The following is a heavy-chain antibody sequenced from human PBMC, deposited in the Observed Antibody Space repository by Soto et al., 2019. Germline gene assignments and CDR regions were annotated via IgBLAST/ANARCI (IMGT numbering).Heavy chain of an antibody. J-gene: IGHJ5*02. CDR1: GYTFSSSG. Sequence: ASVKVSCKASGYTFSSSGFTWVRQAPGQGLEWMGWISANSGNTNYAQKLQGRVTMTTDTSTSTAYMELRGLRSDDTAVYYCARCPYVWGSCWFDPWGQGTLVTVSS. D-gene: IGHD3-16*01. CDR2: ISANSGNT. V-gene: IGHV1-18*01. CDR3: ARCPYVWGSCWFDP.